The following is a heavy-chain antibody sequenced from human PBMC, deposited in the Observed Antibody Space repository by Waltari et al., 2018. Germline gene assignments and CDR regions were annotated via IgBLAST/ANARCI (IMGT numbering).Heavy chain of an antibody. Sequence: QVQLVESGGGVVQPGRSLRLSCAASGFTFRRYGMHWARPAPGKGLAWVAVIWYDGSNKYYADSVKGRFTISRDNSKNTLYLQMNSLRAEDTAVYYCARERGYGEYYYYGMDVWGQGTTVTVSS. CDR2: IWYDGSNK. V-gene: IGHV3-33*01. D-gene: IGHD4-17*01. CDR1: GFTFRRYG. J-gene: IGHJ6*02. CDR3: ARERGYGEYYYYGMDV.